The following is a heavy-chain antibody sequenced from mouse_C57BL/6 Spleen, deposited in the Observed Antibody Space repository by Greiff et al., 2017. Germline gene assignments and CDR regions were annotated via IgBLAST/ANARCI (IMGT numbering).Heavy chain of an antibody. CDR3: ARCHYGSSYYFDY. V-gene: IGHV5-9*01. CDR1: GFTFSSYT. Sequence: EVMLVESGGGLVKPGGSLKLSCAASGFTFSSYTMSWVRQTPEKRLEWVATISGGGGNTYYPDSVKGRFTISRDNAKNTLYLQMSSLRSEDTALYYCARCHYGSSYYFDYWGQGTTLTVSS. D-gene: IGHD1-1*01. CDR2: ISGGGGNT. J-gene: IGHJ2*01.